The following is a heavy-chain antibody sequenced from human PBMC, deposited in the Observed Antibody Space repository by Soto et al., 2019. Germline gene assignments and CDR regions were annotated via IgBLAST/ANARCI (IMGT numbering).Heavy chain of an antibody. Sequence: SSETLSLTCTVSGGSISSSSYYWGWIRQPPGKGLEWIGSIYYSGSTYYNPSLKSRVTISVDTSKNQFSLKLSSVTAADTAVYYCARHLSSDYGVGFEPCVQGTLVTVSS. V-gene: IGHV4-39*01. J-gene: IGHJ5*02. D-gene: IGHD4-17*01. CDR1: GGSISSSSYY. CDR3: ARHLSSDYGVGFEP. CDR2: IYYSGST.